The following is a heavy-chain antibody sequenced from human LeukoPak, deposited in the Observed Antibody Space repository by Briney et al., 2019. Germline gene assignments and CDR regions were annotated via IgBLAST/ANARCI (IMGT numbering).Heavy chain of an antibody. V-gene: IGHV3-48*03. D-gene: IGHD4-17*01. CDR1: GFTFNSYV. J-gene: IGHJ6*03. Sequence: GGSLRLSCAASGFTFNSYVMNWVRQAPGKGLEWLSHISTSGSSIHYADSVKGRFTISRDNAKNSLYLQMNSLRVEDTAVYYCARDATTELGTVYMDVWGKGTTVTISS. CDR2: ISTSGSSI. CDR3: ARDATTELGTVYMDV.